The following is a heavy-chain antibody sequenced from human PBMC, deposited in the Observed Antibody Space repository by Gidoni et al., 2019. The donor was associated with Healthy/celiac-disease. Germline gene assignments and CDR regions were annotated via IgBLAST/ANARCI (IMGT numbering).Heavy chain of an antibody. CDR3: ARGGRFLEWLFDY. CDR2: YSGST. Sequence: YSGSTYYNPSLKSRVTISVDTSKNQFSLKLSSVTAADTAVYYCARGGRFLEWLFDYWGQGTLVTVSS. D-gene: IGHD3-3*01. J-gene: IGHJ4*02. V-gene: IGHV4-30-4*01.